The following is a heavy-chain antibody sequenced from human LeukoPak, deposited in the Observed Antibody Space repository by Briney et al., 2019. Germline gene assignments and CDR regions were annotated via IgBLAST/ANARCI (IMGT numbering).Heavy chain of an antibody. CDR2: ISSSSTFI. CDR1: GFTFSSYS. Sequence: GGSLRLSCAASGFTFSSYSMNWVRQAPGKGLEWVSSISSSSTFIYYADSVKGRFTISRDNSKNTLYLQMNSLRAEDTAVYYCARGRHRVYYYSYMDVWGKGTTVTVSS. CDR3: ARGRHRVYYYSYMDV. J-gene: IGHJ6*03. V-gene: IGHV3-21*01.